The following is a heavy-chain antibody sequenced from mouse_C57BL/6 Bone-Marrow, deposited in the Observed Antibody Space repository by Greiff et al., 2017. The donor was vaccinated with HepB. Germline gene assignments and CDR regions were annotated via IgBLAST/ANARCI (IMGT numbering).Heavy chain of an antibody. D-gene: IGHD1-1*01. Sequence: QVQLKESGPELVKPGASVKISCKASGYAFSSSWMNWVKQRPGKGLEWIGRIYPGDGDTNYNGKFKGKATLTADKSSSTAYMQLSSLTSEDSAVYFCASYYGSSLSFDYWGQGTTLTVSS. V-gene: IGHV1-82*01. CDR2: IYPGDGDT. CDR1: GYAFSSSW. CDR3: ASYYGSSLSFDY. J-gene: IGHJ2*01.